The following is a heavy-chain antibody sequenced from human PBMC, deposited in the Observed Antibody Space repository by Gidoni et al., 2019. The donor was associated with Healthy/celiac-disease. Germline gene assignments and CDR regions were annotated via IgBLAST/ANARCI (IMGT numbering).Heavy chain of an antibody. CDR3: ANAAAAAAPLDY. Sequence: EVQLLESGGCLVQPGGSLRLSFAASGFTFSSYAMSWVRQAPGKGLEWVAAISGSGGSTYYADSVKGRFTISRDNPKNTLYLQMNSRRAEDTAVYYCANAAAAAAPLDYWGQGTLVTVSS. J-gene: IGHJ4*02. V-gene: IGHV3-23*01. CDR1: GFTFSSYA. D-gene: IGHD6-13*01. CDR2: ISGSGGST.